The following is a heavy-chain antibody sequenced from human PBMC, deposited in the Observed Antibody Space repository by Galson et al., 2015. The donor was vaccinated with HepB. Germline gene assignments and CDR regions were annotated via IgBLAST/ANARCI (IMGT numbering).Heavy chain of an antibody. CDR1: GYTFTGYY. Sequence: SVKVSCKASGYTFTGYYMHWVRQAPGQGLEWMGWINPNSGGTNYAQKFQGRVTMTRDTSIRTAYMELSRLRSDDTAVYYCAKDGARGDFDGLTYYYYGLDVWGQGSTVTVSS. J-gene: IGHJ6*02. V-gene: IGHV1-2*02. CDR2: INPNSGGT. CDR3: AKDGARGDFDGLTYYYYGLDV. D-gene: IGHD3-9*01.